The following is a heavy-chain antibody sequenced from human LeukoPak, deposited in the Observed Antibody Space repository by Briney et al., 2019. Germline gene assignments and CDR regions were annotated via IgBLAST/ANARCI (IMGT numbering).Heavy chain of an antibody. Sequence: PGRSLRLSCAASGFTFSSYGMHWVRQAPGKGVGWVAVIWYDGSNKYYADSVKGRFTISRDNSKNTLYLQMNSLRAEDTAVYYCARSVWRYCSSTSCYYFDYWGQGTLVTVSS. CDR3: ARSVWRYCSSTSCYYFDY. CDR2: IWYDGSNK. J-gene: IGHJ4*02. CDR1: GFTFSSYG. V-gene: IGHV3-33*01. D-gene: IGHD2-2*01.